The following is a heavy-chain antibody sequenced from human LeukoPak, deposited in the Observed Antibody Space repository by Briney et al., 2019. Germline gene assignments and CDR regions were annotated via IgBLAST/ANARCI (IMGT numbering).Heavy chain of an antibody. CDR2: INSDGITT. CDR3: FVPSGNLDY. J-gene: IGHJ4*02. D-gene: IGHD6-6*01. Sequence: GGSLRLSCAASGFTFNSYWMHWVRQAPGKGLEWVSRINSDGITTTYADSVKGRFTISRDNAKNTLYLQMNSLRAEDTAVYYCFVPSGNLDYWGQGTLVTVSS. V-gene: IGHV3-74*01. CDR1: GFTFNSYW.